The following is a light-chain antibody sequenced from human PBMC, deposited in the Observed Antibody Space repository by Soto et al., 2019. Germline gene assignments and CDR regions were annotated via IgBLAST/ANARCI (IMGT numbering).Light chain of an antibody. Sequence: EIVLTQSPDILSLSPGERATLSCRASQSVSSSYLAWYQQKLGQAPRLLIYGASNRATGIPDRFSASGSVTDFTLTISRLEPEDFAVYYCQQYGSSPPYTFGQGTKLEMK. CDR1: QSVSSSY. J-gene: IGKJ2*01. CDR3: QQYGSSPPYT. V-gene: IGKV3-20*01. CDR2: GAS.